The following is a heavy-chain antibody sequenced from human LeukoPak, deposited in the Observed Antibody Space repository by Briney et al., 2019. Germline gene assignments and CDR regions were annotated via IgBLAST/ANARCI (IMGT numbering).Heavy chain of an antibody. CDR1: GGSISSGGYS. CDR3: ASAYCGGDCYLDY. V-gene: IGHV4-30-2*01. D-gene: IGHD2-21*02. CDR2: IYHSGST. Sequence: KTSETLSLTCAVSGGSISSGGYSWSWIRQPPGKGLEWIGYIYHSGSTYYNPSLKCRVTMSVDRSKNQFSLKLSSVTAADTAVYYCASAYCGGDCYLDYWGQGTLVTVSS. J-gene: IGHJ4*02.